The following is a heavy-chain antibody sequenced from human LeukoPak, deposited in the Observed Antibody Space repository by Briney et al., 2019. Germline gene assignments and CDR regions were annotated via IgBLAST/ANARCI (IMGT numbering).Heavy chain of an antibody. CDR2: INHSGST. CDR1: GGYFSGYY. J-gene: IGHJ6*02. CDR3: ARSLGNYDILTGPLLYYGMDV. D-gene: IGHD3-9*01. Sequence: SETLSLTCAVYGGYFSGYYWSWIRQPPGKGLEWIGEINHSGSTNYNPSLKSRVTISVDTSKNQFSLKLSSVTAADTAVYYCARSLGNYDILTGPLLYYGMDVWGQGTTVTVSS. V-gene: IGHV4-34*01.